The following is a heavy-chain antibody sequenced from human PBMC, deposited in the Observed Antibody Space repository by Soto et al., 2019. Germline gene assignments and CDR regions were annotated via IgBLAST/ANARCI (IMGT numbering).Heavy chain of an antibody. Sequence: GGSLRLSCAASGFTFSDYYMSWVRQAPGRGLEWISYSSNSGTFARYATSVKGRFSISRDNANNSLYLEMNSLRVEDTAVYYCARSGDNFNVLDYWGQGTPVTVSS. D-gene: IGHD1-1*01. CDR2: SSNSGTFA. J-gene: IGHJ4*02. CDR3: ARSGDNFNVLDY. CDR1: GFTFSDYY. V-gene: IGHV3-11*06.